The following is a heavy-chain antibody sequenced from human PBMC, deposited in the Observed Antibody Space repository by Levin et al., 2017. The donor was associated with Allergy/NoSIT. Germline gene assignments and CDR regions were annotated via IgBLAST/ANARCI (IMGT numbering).Heavy chain of an antibody. CDR1: GGTFSSYA. CDR3: AGPLRELRFLEWFESDYYYYYGMDV. Sequence: SVKVSCKASGGTFSSYAISWVRQAPGQGLEWMGGIIPIFGTANYAQKFQGRVTITADKSTSTAYMELSSLRSEDTAVYYCAGPLRELRFLEWFESDYYYYYGMDVWGQGTTVTVSS. J-gene: IGHJ6*02. V-gene: IGHV1-69*06. CDR2: IIPIFGTA. D-gene: IGHD3-3*01.